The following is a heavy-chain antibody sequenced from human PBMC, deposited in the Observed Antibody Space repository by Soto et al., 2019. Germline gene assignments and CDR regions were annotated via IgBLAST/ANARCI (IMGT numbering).Heavy chain of an antibody. D-gene: IGHD3-10*01. Sequence: EVQLLDSGGGLVKPGGSLRLSCAASGFTFTNYAMTWVRQAPGKGLEWVSSISGGDGDTSYADSVKGRFTISRDNSENTMFLQRNSLRPDDMAVYYCAKDRFTSTVRKYWFFDLWGRGTLVTVSS. CDR1: GFTFTNYA. J-gene: IGHJ2*01. V-gene: IGHV3-23*01. CDR3: AKDRFTSTVRKYWFFDL. CDR2: ISGGDGDT.